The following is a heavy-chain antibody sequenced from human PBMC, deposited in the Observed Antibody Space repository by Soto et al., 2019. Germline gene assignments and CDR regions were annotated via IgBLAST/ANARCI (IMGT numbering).Heavy chain of an antibody. CDR1: GFTFSSYA. D-gene: IGHD3-22*01. V-gene: IGHV3-23*01. Sequence: EVQLLESGGGLVQPGGSLRLSCAASGFTFSSYAMNWVRQAPGKGLEWVSAISGSAATTHFADSVKGRFTISRDNSKNTLYLQMNSMRAEDTAVYYCARDRSYYASSGSYPPPYWGQGTLVTVSS. CDR2: ISGSAATT. J-gene: IGHJ4*02. CDR3: ARDRSYYASSGSYPPPY.